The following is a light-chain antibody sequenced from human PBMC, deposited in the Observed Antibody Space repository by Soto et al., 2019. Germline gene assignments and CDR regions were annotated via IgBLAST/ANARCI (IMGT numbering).Light chain of an antibody. J-gene: IGLJ1*01. V-gene: IGLV1-40*01. Sequence: VLTQPPSVSGAPGQRVTISCTGSSSNIGAGYDVHWYQQLPGTAPKLLIYGNSNRPSGVPDRFSGSKSGTSASLAITGLQAEDEADYYCQSYDSSLSGSRVFGTGTKVTV. CDR3: QSYDSSLSGSRV. CDR1: SSNIGAGYD. CDR2: GNS.